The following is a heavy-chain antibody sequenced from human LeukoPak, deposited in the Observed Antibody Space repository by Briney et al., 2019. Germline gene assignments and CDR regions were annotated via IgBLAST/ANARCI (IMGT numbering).Heavy chain of an antibody. CDR3: ARDRIVLMVYANLDYGMDV. CDR1: GFTFSTYW. Sequence: GSLRLSCAASGFTFSTYWMSWVRQAPGKGLEWIGEINHSGSTNYNPSLKSRVTISVDTSKNQFSLKLSSVTAADTAVYYCARDRIVLMVYANLDYGMDVWGQGTTVTVSS. CDR2: INHSGST. D-gene: IGHD2-8*01. V-gene: IGHV4-34*01. J-gene: IGHJ6*02.